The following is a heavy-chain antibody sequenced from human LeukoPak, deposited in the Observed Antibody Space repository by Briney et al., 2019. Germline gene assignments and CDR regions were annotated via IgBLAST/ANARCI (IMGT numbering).Heavy chain of an antibody. CDR2: ISTSGRTT. J-gene: IGHJ4*02. CDR1: GFSFSSDE. V-gene: IGHV3-48*03. CDR3: ARGGIYSQGFDY. Sequence: GGSLRLSCAASGFSFSSDELNWVRQAPGKGLEWLSYISTSGRTTYYADSLKGRVAISRDNAKNSLYLQMNSLRAEDTAVYYCARGGIYSQGFDYWGQGSLVTVSS. D-gene: IGHD6-13*01.